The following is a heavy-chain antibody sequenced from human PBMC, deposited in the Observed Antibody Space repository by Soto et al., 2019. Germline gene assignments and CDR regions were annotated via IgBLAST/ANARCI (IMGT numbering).Heavy chain of an antibody. CDR1: GFSLSTRDVG. CDR3: AHDYGGRYLY. Sequence: SGPTLVNPTQTLTLTCTFSGFSLSTRDVGVGWIRQPPGKALEWLAVIYWDDSKTYRPSLESRLTITKDTSRNQVALTMTNMDPVDTATYYCAHDYGGRYLYWGQGTLVTVSS. J-gene: IGHJ4*02. V-gene: IGHV2-5*02. CDR2: IYWDDSK. D-gene: IGHD1-26*01.